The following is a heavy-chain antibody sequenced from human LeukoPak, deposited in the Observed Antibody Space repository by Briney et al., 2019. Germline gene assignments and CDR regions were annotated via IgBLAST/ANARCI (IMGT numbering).Heavy chain of an antibody. V-gene: IGHV1-46*01. J-gene: IGHJ3*02. CDR2: INPSGGST. CDR1: GYTFTSYY. D-gene: IGHD3-9*01. CDR3: ARALRYFDWLLPDDAFDI. Sequence: ASVKVSCKASGYTFTSYYMHWVRQAPGQGLEWMGIINPSGGSTSYAQKFQGRVTMTRDMSTSTVYMELSSLRSEDTAVYYCARALRYFDWLLPDDAFDIWGQGTMVTVSS.